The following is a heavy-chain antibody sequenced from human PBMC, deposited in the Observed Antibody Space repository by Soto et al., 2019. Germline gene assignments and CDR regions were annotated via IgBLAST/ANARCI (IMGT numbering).Heavy chain of an antibody. Sequence: TLPITFSLFGYNPFSNPSAWNSIRQSPSAGLEWLGRTHDTSKWYNDYAVSVKSRITINADTSKNQFSLQLNSVTPEDTAVYYCARGKSFYYAMDVWGQGTTVTVSS. J-gene: IGHJ6*02. CDR3: ARGKSFYYAMDV. V-gene: IGHV6-1*01. CDR1: GYNPFSNPSA. CDR2: THDTSKWYN.